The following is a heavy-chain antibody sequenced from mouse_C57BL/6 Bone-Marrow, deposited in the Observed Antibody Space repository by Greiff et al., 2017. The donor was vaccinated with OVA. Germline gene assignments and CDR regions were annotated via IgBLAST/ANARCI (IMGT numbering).Heavy chain of an antibody. CDR1: GYSIPSGYY. CDR3: AYYPYFDY. CDR2: ISYDGSN. D-gene: IGHD1-1*01. J-gene: IGHJ2*01. Sequence: VQLQQSGPGLVKPSQSLSLTCYVTGYSIPSGYYWNWIRQFPGNKLAWMGYISYDGSNNYNPSLKNRISITRDTSKNQLFLKLNSVTTEDTATYYCAYYPYFDYWGQGTTLTVSS. V-gene: IGHV3-6*01.